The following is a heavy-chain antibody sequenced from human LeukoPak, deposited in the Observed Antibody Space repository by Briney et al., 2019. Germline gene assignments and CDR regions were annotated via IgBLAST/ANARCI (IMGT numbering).Heavy chain of an antibody. CDR1: GFTFSTYS. D-gene: IGHD3-10*01. CDR3: AKDMVRGVFDY. J-gene: IGHJ4*02. V-gene: IGHV3-23*01. CDR2: ISGSGGST. Sequence: GGSLRLSCAASGFTFSTYSMNWVRQAPGKGLEWVSAISGSGGSTYYADSVKGRFTISRDNSKNTLYLQMNSLRAEGTAVYYCAKDMVRGVFDYWGQGTLVTVSS.